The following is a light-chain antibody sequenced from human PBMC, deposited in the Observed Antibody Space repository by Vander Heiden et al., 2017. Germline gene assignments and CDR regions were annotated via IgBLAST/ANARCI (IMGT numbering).Light chain of an antibody. CDR2: GAS. J-gene: IGKJ1*01. CDR1: QYSSSW. Sequence: DIQMTQSPSFVSASVGDRVTISCRARQYSSSWLDWSQQKPGAAPTLLISGASRRPDAVPPRFSGSGSGTEFTLTITSLQPEDSASYYCQQTDSFPVAFGQGTKVEVK. CDR3: QQTDSFPVA. V-gene: IGKV1-12*01.